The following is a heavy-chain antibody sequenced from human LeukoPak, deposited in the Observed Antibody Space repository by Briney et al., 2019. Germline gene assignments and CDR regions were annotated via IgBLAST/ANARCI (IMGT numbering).Heavy chain of an antibody. CDR3: ARTVGATTPQFDY. CDR1: GGSISSYY. D-gene: IGHD1-26*01. CDR2: IYYSGSN. Sequence: SETLSLTCTVSGGSISSYYWSWIRQPPGKGLEWIGYIYYSGSNNYNPSLKSRVTISVDTSKNQFSLKLSSVTAADTAVYYCARTVGATTPQFDYWGQGTLVTVSS. V-gene: IGHV4-59*01. J-gene: IGHJ4*02.